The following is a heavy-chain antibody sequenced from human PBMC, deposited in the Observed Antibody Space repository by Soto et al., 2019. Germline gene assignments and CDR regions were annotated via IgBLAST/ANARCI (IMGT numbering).Heavy chain of an antibody. Sequence: QVQLVESGGGVVQPGRSLRLSCAASGFTISSYGMHWVRQAPGKGLEWVAVIWYDGSNKYYADSVKGRFTISRDNSKNTLYLQMNSLRAEDTAVYYCARDSHFDYYYYMDVWGKGTTVTVSS. V-gene: IGHV3-33*01. CDR3: ARDSHFDYYYYMDV. CDR1: GFTISSYG. CDR2: IWYDGSNK. D-gene: IGHD3-3*02. J-gene: IGHJ6*03.